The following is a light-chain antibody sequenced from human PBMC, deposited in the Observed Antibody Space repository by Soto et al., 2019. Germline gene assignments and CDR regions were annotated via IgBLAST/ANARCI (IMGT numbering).Light chain of an antibody. CDR3: QQHESYPRT. CDR1: QSINTW. CDR2: TAS. J-gene: IGKJ1*01. V-gene: IGKV1-5*03. Sequence: DIQMTQSPSTLSASVGDRVTITCRASQSINTWLAWYQQKPGKAPRPLIYTASSLESGVPSRFSGSGSGTEFTLTISSLQPDDFATYYCQQHESYPRTFGQGTKVEIK.